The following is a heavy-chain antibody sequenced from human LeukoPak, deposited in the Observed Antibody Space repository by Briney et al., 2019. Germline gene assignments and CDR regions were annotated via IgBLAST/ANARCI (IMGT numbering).Heavy chain of an antibody. Sequence: PGGSLRLSCAASGFTFSSYSMNWIRQPPGKGLEWIGSIYYSGSTYYNPSLKSRVTISVDTSKNQFSLKLSSVTAADTAVYYCAVHYDSSGYYEYVDYWGQGTLVTVSS. D-gene: IGHD3-22*01. J-gene: IGHJ4*02. V-gene: IGHV4-39*07. CDR1: GFTFSSYS. CDR3: AVHYDSSGYYEYVDY. CDR2: IYYSGST.